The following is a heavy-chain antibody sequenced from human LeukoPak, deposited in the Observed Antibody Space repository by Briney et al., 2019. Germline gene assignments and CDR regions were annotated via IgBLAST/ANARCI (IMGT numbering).Heavy chain of an antibody. CDR3: ANTGGRGAFDI. CDR1: GFTFSSYA. CDR2: ISYDGSNK. V-gene: IGHV3-30-3*01. J-gene: IGHJ3*02. D-gene: IGHD2-8*02. Sequence: PGRSLRLSCAASGFTFSSYAMHWVRQAPGKGLEWVAVISYDGSNKYYADSVKGRFTISRDNSKNTLYLQMNSLRAEDTAVYYCANTGGRGAFDIWGQGTMVTVSS.